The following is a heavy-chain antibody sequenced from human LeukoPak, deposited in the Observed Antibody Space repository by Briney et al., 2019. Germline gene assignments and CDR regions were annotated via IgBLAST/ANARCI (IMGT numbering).Heavy chain of an antibody. D-gene: IGHD3-16*02. V-gene: IGHV1-18*01. J-gene: IGHJ5*02. CDR2: ISAYNGNT. Sequence: GASVKVSCKASGYTFTSYGISWVRQAPGQGLEWMGWISAYNGNTNYAQKLQGRVTMTTDTSTSTAYMELRSLRSGDTAVYYCARVSGVWGSYRYNWFDPWGQGTLVTVSS. CDR3: ARVSGVWGSYRYNWFDP. CDR1: GYTFTSYG.